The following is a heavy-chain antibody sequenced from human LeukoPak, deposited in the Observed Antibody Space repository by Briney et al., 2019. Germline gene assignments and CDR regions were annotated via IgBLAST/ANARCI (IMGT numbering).Heavy chain of an antibody. CDR2: LFYGENR. D-gene: IGHD6-25*01. CDR1: GGSISTISSSTYY. J-gene: IGHJ4*02. V-gene: IGHV4-39*01. CDR3: ARQLPTAAADTRGYFDY. Sequence: SETLSLTCTVSGGSISTISSSTYYWGWIRQAPGKGLEWVGSLFYGENRHYNPSLKSRAALSVDTSNNQFSLKLTSVTAADAAVYFCARQLPTAAADTRGYFDYWGQGTVVTVS.